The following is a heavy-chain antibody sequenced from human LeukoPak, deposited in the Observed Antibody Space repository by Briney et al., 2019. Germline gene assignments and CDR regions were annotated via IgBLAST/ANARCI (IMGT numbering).Heavy chain of an antibody. CDR1: GFTFSSYS. J-gene: IGHJ6*03. V-gene: IGHV3-21*04. CDR3: AKDVAAAEGTGYMDV. CDR2: ISSSSSYI. Sequence: PGGSLRLSCAASGFTFSSYSMNWVRQAPGKGLEWVSSISSSSSYIYYADSVKGRFTISRDNAKNSLYLQMNSLRAEDMALYYCAKDVAAAEGTGYMDVWGKGTTVTVSS. D-gene: IGHD6-13*01.